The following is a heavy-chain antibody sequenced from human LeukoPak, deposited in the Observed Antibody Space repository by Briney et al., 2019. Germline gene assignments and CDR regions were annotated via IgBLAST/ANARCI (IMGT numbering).Heavy chain of an antibody. V-gene: IGHV3-7*01. CDR3: ARDQVAAATDY. D-gene: IGHD6-13*01. Sequence: GGSLRRSCAASGFTFSSYWMSWVRQAPGKGLEWVANIKQDGSEKYYVDSVKGRFTISRDNAKNSLYLQMNSLRAEDTAVDYCARDQVAAATDYWGQGTLVTVSS. CDR1: GFTFSSYW. J-gene: IGHJ4*02. CDR2: IKQDGSEK.